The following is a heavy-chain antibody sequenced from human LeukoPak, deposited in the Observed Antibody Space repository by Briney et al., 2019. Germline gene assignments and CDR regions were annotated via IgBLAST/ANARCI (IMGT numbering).Heavy chain of an antibody. CDR3: ARAVDSYGYSESYYFDY. Sequence: SETLSLTCTVSGGSIRGSYWSWIRQPPGKGLEWIGYIYHSGSTYYNPSLKSRVTISVDRSKNQFSLKLSSVTAADTAVYYCARAVDSYGYSESYYFDYWGQGTLVTVSS. D-gene: IGHD5-18*01. V-gene: IGHV4-30-2*01. CDR1: GGSIRGSY. CDR2: IYHSGST. J-gene: IGHJ4*02.